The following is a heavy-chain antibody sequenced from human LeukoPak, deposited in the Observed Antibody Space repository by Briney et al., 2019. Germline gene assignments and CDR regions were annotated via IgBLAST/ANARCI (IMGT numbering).Heavy chain of an antibody. CDR3: ARGKLVVVPAALGFDP. CDR1: GYTFTSYA. D-gene: IGHD2-2*01. V-gene: IGHV7-4-1*02. Sequence: GASVKVSCKASGYTFTSYAMNWVRQAPGQGLEWMGWINTNTGNPTYAQGFTGRFVFSLDTSVSTAYLQISSLKAEDTAVYYCARGKLVVVPAALGFDPWGQGTLVTVSS. CDR2: INTNTGNP. J-gene: IGHJ5*02.